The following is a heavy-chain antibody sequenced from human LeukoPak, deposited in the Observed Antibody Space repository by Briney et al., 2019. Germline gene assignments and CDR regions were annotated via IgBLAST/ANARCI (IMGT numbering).Heavy chain of an antibody. V-gene: IGHV3-7*01. CDR3: ARDGQSFDY. J-gene: IGHJ4*02. CDR1: GFILKNYW. CDR2: IKGDGREQ. Sequence: GGSLRLSCATSGFILKNYWMTWVRQAPGRWPEWVANIKGDGREQFYVDSVKGRFTISRDNVKNALYLQMSNLRVEDSAVYYCARDGQSFDYWGQGTLVTVSS.